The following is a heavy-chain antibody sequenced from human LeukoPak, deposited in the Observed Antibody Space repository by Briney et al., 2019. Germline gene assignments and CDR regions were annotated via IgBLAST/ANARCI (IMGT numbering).Heavy chain of an antibody. J-gene: IGHJ4*02. CDR2: IYYSGST. CDR1: GGSISSGGYY. V-gene: IGHV4-31*03. CDR3: ARDRWGTGGYFDY. Sequence: SQTLSLTCTVSGGSISSGGYYWSWIRQHPGKGLEWIGYIYYSGSTYYNPSLKSRVTISVDTSKNQFSLKLSSVTAADTAVYYCARDRWGTGGYFDYWGQGTLVTVSS. D-gene: IGHD7-27*01.